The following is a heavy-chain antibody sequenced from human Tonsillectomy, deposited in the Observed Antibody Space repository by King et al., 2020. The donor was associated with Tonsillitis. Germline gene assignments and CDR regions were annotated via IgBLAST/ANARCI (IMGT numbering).Heavy chain of an antibody. D-gene: IGHD1-26*01. Sequence: QLQESGPGLVKSSETLSLTCTVSGGSIITSSYYWGWIRQTPGKGLEWIGSIDYSGTTYYNPSLKSRVTISVDTSKNQFSLNLTSLTAADTAVFYCARLTGLLSFDYWGQGTLVTVSS. J-gene: IGHJ4*02. V-gene: IGHV4-39*01. CDR1: GGSIITSSYY. CDR2: IDYSGTT. CDR3: ARLTGLLSFDY.